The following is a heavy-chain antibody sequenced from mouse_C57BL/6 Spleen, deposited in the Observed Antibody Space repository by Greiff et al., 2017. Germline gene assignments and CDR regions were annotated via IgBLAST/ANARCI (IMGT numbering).Heavy chain of an antibody. D-gene: IGHD2-3*01. CDR1: GFNITDYY. J-gene: IGHJ2*01. V-gene: IGHV14-1*01. Sequence: EVQLQQSGAELVRPGASVKLSCTASGFNITDYYMHWVKQRPGQGLEWIGRIYPEGGSTEYAAKFQGKATMTADTSSNTAYLQLSSLASEDTAVYYGTTEGYDGYVYWGQGTTLTVSS. CDR2: IYPEGGST. CDR3: TTEGYDGYVY.